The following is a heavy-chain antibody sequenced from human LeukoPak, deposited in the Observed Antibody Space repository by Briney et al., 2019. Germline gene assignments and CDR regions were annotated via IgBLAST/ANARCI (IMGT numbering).Heavy chain of an antibody. Sequence: SETLSLTCTVSGGSISSSSYCWGWIRQPPGKGLEWIGSIYYSGSTYYNPSLKSRVTISVDTSKNQCSLKLSSVTAADTAVYYCASLVAGFDAFDIWGQGTMVTVSS. CDR1: GGSISSSSYC. J-gene: IGHJ3*02. V-gene: IGHV4-39*01. CDR3: ASLVAGFDAFDI. CDR2: IYYSGST. D-gene: IGHD3-9*01.